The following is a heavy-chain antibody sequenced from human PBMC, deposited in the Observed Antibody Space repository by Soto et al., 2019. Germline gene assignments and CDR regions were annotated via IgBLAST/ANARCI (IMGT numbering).Heavy chain of an antibody. D-gene: IGHD4-17*01. J-gene: IGHJ3*02. Sequence: ASVKVSCKASGYTFTSYYMHWVRQAPGQGLEWMGIINPSGGSTSYAQKFQGRVTMTRDTSTSTVYMELSSLRSEDTAVYYCAIAFHYGVTHDAFDIRGQRTTVTVSS. CDR2: INPSGGST. CDR1: GYTFTSYY. V-gene: IGHV1-46*03. CDR3: AIAFHYGVTHDAFDI.